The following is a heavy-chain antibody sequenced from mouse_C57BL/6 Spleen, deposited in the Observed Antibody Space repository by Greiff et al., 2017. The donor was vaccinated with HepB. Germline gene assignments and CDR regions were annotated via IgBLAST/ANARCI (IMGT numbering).Heavy chain of an antibody. D-gene: IGHD2-12*01. CDR3: ARIRRDWYFDV. V-gene: IGHV1-64*01. J-gene: IGHJ1*03. Sequence: QVQLQQPGAELVKPGASVKLSCKASGYTFTSYWMHWVKQRPGQGLEWIGMIHPNSGSTNYNEKFKSKATLTVDKSSSTAYMQLSSLTSEDSAVYYCARIRRDWYFDVWGTGTTVTVSS. CDR1: GYTFTSYW. CDR2: IHPNSGST.